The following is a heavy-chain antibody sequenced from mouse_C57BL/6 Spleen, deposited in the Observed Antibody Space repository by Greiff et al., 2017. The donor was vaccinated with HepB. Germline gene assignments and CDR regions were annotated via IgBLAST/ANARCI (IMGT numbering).Heavy chain of an antibody. D-gene: IGHD4-1*01. CDR2: IDPETGGT. Sequence: VQVVESGAELVRPGASVTLSCKASGYTFTDYEMHWVKQTPVHGLEWIGAIDPETGGTAYNQKFKGKAILTADKSSSTAYMELRSLTSEDSAVYYCTREELGPLDYWGQGTTLTVSS. CDR3: TREELGPLDY. J-gene: IGHJ2*01. CDR1: GYTFTDYE. V-gene: IGHV1-15*01.